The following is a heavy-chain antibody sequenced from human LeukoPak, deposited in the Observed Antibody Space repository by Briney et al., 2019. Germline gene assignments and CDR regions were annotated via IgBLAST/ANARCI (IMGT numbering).Heavy chain of an antibody. D-gene: IGHD1-14*01. CDR2: IYYSGST. V-gene: IGHV4-38-2*02. J-gene: IGHJ4*02. CDR1: GYSISSGYY. Sequence: SETLSLTCTVSGYSISSGYYWGWIRQPPGQGLEWIGSIYYSGSTYYNPSLKSRVTISVDTSKNQFSLKLSSVTAADTAVYHCARRRAHNIDYWGQGTLVTVSS. CDR3: ARRRAHNIDY.